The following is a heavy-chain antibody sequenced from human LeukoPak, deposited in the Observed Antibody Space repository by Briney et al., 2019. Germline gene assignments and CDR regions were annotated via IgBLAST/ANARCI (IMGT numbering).Heavy chain of an antibody. V-gene: IGHV3-21*01. CDR1: GFTFSSYS. CDR3: ARAFWPYSSSHFDY. Sequence: PGGSLRLSCAASGFTFSSYSMNWVRQAPGKGLEWVSSTSSSSSYIYYADSVKGRFTISRDNAKNSLYLQMNSLRAEDTAVYYCARAFWPYSSSHFDYWGQGTLVTASS. J-gene: IGHJ4*02. CDR2: TSSSSSYI. D-gene: IGHD6-6*01.